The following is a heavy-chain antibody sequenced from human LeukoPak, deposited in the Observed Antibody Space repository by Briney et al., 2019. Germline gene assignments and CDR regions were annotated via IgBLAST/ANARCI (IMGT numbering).Heavy chain of an antibody. CDR1: GGSISSYY. J-gene: IGHJ4*02. CDR3: ARVGYYGSGSYFDY. Sequence: PSETLSLTCTVSGGSISSYYWSWIRQPPGKGLEWIGYIYYSGSTNYNPSLKSRVTISVDTSKNQFSLKLSSVTAADTAVYYCARVGYYGSGSYFDYWGQGTLVTVSS. V-gene: IGHV4-59*01. CDR2: IYYSGST. D-gene: IGHD3-10*01.